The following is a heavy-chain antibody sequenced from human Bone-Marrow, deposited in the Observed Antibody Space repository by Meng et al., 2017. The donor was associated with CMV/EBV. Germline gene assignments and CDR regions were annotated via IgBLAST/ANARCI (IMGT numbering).Heavy chain of an antibody. D-gene: IGHD4-23*01. J-gene: IGHJ6*02. Sequence: GESLKISREASLSTFGGSDMNWIRQPPGKGLEWIAYISASGITKTYADSVQGRFTVSRDNGKKSLFLEMSSLRSEDTAVYYCARCPVDGATGYYYYYGMDVWGQGTTVTVSS. CDR2: ISASGITK. V-gene: IGHV3-11*01. CDR1: LSTFGGSD. CDR3: ARCPVDGATGYYYYYGMDV.